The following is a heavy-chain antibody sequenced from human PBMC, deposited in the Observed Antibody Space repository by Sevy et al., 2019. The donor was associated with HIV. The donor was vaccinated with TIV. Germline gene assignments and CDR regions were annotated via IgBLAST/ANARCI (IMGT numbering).Heavy chain of an antibody. CDR3: AKGTNTGGDSFDV. CDR2: LNDIGDRT. Sequence: GGSLRLSCAASGFTFNNYVMSWVRQAPGKGLEWVSGLNDIGDRTFYADSVKGRFTISRDNSANTLYLQMNSLRPGDTAVYYWAKGTNTGGDSFDVWGQGTMVTVSS. CDR1: GFTFNNYV. V-gene: IGHV3-23*01. J-gene: IGHJ3*01. D-gene: IGHD3-16*01.